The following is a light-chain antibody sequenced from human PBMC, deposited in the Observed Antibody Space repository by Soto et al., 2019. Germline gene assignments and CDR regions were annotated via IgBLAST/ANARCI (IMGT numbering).Light chain of an antibody. Sequence: EMLLSQSPATLYLSPEERATLSCRASQSVSSYLVWYQQKPGQAPRLLIYDASNRATGIPARSSGSGSGTDFTLTISSLEPEDFAVYYCQQRGNRPPWTFGQGTKVDIK. V-gene: IGKV3-11*01. J-gene: IGKJ1*01. CDR3: QQRGNRPPWT. CDR1: QSVSSY. CDR2: DAS.